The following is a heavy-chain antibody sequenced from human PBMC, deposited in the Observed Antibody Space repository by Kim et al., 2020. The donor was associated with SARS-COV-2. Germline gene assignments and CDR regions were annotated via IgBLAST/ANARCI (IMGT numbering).Heavy chain of an antibody. Sequence: SETLSLTCAVSGGSISSSNWWSWVRQPPGKGLEWIGEIYHSGSTNYNPSLKSRVTISVDKSKNQFSLKLSSVTAADTAVYYCASRYHSSSWYVSTGVYWGQGTLVTVSS. J-gene: IGHJ4*02. CDR3: ASRYHSSSWYVSTGVY. D-gene: IGHD6-13*01. CDR1: GGSISSSNW. CDR2: IYHSGST. V-gene: IGHV4-4*02.